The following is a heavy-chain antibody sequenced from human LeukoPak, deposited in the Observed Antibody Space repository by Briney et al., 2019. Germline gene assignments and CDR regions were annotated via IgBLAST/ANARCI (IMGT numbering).Heavy chain of an antibody. CDR1: GFTFSSYA. V-gene: IGHV3-15*01. D-gene: IGHD3-10*01. Sequence: GGSLRLSCAASGFTFSSYAMSWVRQAPGKGLEWVGRIKSKTDGGTTDYAAPVKGRFTISRDDSKNTLYLQMNSLKTEDTAVYYCTTTDYGSGSYWYYFDYWGQGTLVTVSS. CDR3: TTTDYGSGSYWYYFDY. J-gene: IGHJ4*02. CDR2: IKSKTDGGTT.